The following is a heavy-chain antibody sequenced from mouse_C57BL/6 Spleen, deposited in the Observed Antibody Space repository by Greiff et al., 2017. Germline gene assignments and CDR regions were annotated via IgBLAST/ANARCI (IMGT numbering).Heavy chain of an antibody. Sequence: EVNVVESGGGLVQPGGSLKLSCAASGFTFSDYYMYWVRQTPEKRLEWVAYISNGGGSTYYPDTVKGRFTISRDNAKNTLYLQMSRLKSEDTAMYYCARQGNPYYFDYWGQGTTLTVSS. D-gene: IGHD6-1*01. J-gene: IGHJ2*01. CDR1: GFTFSDYY. CDR3: ARQGNPYYFDY. V-gene: IGHV5-12*01. CDR2: ISNGGGST.